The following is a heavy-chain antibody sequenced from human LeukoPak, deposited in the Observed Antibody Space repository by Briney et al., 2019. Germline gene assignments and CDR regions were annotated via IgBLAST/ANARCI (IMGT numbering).Heavy chain of an antibody. CDR3: AKDVGLVTASVYSFEY. V-gene: IGHV3-23*01. CDR2: ISGSGRTT. J-gene: IGHJ4*02. Sequence: HTGGSLRHSCEGSGFTFSTYGMSWVRQAPGKGLEWVSSISGSGRTTYYADSVKGRFTISRDNSKNTPLLQMNSLRAEDTALYYCAKDVGLVTASVYSFEYWGQGTLVTVSS. D-gene: IGHD2-21*02. CDR1: GFTFSTYG.